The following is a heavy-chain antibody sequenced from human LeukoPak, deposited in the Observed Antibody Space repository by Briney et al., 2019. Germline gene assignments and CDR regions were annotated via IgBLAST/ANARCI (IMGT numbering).Heavy chain of an antibody. V-gene: IGHV4-34*01. J-gene: IGHJ4*02. D-gene: IGHD5-18*01. Sequence: SETLSLTCAVYGGSFSGYYWSWIRQPPGKRLEWIGEINHSGSTNYNPSLKSRVTISVDTSKNQFSLKLSSVTAADTAVYYCARGPGLWSFDYWGQGTLVTVSS. CDR2: INHSGST. CDR3: ARGPGLWSFDY. CDR1: GGSFSGYY.